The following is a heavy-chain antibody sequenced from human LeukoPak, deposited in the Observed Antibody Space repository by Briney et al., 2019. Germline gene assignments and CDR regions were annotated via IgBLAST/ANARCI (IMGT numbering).Heavy chain of an antibody. J-gene: IGHJ4*02. D-gene: IGHD3-22*01. V-gene: IGHV1-24*01. CDR1: GYTLTELS. CDR2: FDPEDGET. Sequence: ASVKVSCKVSGYTLTELSMHWVRQAPGKGLEWMGGFDPEDGETIYAQKFQGRVTMTEDTSTDTAYMELSSLRSEDTAVYYCAILSPYYYDSSGYYYLDYWGQGTLVTVSS. CDR3: AILSPYYYDSSGYYYLDY.